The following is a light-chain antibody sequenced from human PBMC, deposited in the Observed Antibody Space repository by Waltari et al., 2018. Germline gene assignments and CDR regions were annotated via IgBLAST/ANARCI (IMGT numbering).Light chain of an antibody. J-gene: IGLJ1*01. CDR2: DVK. CDR3: CSYAGSYTYV. CDR1: SSDVGSYNF. V-gene: IGLV2-11*01. Sequence: QSALTQPPSVSGSPGQSVTISCTGTSSDVGSYNFVSWYQQHPDKSPKLLIYDVKKRPSGVPDRFSGSKSGNTASLTISGLQGEDEADYYCCSYAGSYTYVFGTGTKVTAL.